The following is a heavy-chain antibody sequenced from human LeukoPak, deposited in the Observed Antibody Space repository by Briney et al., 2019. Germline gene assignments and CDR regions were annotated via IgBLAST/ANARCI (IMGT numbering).Heavy chain of an antibody. J-gene: IGHJ4*02. CDR2: INPHSGGT. V-gene: IGHV1-2*02. CDR3: VREGNELLSKDFDY. Sequence: ASVKVSYKASGYTFTSYGISWVRQAPGQGLEWMGYINPHSGGTNSPQKFQGRVTLTTDTSISAAYMELSSLISDDTAMYYCVREGNELLSKDFDYWGQGTLVAVSS. CDR1: GYTFTSYG. D-gene: IGHD2-21*02.